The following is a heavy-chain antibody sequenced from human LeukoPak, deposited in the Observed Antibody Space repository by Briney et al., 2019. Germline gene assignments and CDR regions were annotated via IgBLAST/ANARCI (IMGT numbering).Heavy chain of an antibody. J-gene: IGHJ4*02. V-gene: IGHV1-18*01. D-gene: IGHD3-22*01. CDR1: GYTFTSYG. Sequence: GASVKVSCKASGYTFTSYGISWVRQAPGQGLEWMGWISTYNGNTKYTQKLQGRVTMTTDTSTSTAYMELRSLRSDDTAVYYCARDRGTYYYDSSGYYDQWGQGTLVTVSS. CDR2: ISTYNGNT. CDR3: ARDRGTYYYDSSGYYDQ.